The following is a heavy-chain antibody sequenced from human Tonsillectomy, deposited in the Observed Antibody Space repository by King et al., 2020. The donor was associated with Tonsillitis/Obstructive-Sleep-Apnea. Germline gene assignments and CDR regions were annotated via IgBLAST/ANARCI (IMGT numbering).Heavy chain of an antibody. CDR1: NYVFSGYG. J-gene: IGHJ4*02. Sequence: QLVQSGAEVKKPGASVKVSCKASNYVFSGYGITWVRQAPGQGLEWMGWISGFNGNTNYAQKTQGRVTMTIDTSTSTAYMELRSLRSDDTAVYYCARDDILTGTLSHWGQGTLVTVSS. D-gene: IGHD3-9*01. CDR3: ARDDILTGTLSH. CDR2: ISGFNGNT. V-gene: IGHV1-18*04.